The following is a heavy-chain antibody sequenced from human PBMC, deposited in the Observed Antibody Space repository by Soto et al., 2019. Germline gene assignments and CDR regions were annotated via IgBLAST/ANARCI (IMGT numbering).Heavy chain of an antibody. CDR3: ARGIATGHLDP. CDR1: GYTFTRYP. CDR2: INPDNGNT. D-gene: IGHD2-15*01. J-gene: IGHJ5*02. Sequence: QVQLVQSGAEVKKPGASVKISCKASGYTFTRYPMNWVRQAPGQRLEWMGWINPDNGNTKSSQKFQDRVIITRDTSARTAYMDLSSLTSEDTGVYYCARGIATGHLDPWGQGTLVTVSS. V-gene: IGHV1-3*01.